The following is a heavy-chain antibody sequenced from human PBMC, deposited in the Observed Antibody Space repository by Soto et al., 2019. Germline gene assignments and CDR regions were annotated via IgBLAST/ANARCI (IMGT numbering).Heavy chain of an antibody. D-gene: IGHD2-15*01. J-gene: IGHJ4*02. CDR1: GFTFSSYG. Sequence: QVQLVESGGGVVQPGRSLRLSCAASGFTFSSYGMHWVRQAPGKGLEWVAVISYDGSNKYYADSVKGRFTNSRDNSKNTLYLEMNSLISEDTAVYYCAKGQLVAATRNYFVYWGQGTLVTVSS. CDR3: AKGQLVAATRNYFVY. V-gene: IGHV3-30*18. CDR2: ISYDGSNK.